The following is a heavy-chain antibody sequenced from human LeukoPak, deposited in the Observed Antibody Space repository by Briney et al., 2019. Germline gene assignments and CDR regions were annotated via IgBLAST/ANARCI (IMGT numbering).Heavy chain of an antibody. Sequence: SQTLSLTCTVSGGSISSGDYYWSWIRQPPGKGLEWIGYIYYSGSTYYNPSLKSRVTISVDTSKNQFSLKLSSVTAADTAVYYCARAGSTNEIWGTDAWGQGTTVTVSS. CDR1: GGSISSGDYY. CDR2: IYYSGST. J-gene: IGHJ6*02. V-gene: IGHV4-30-4*01. CDR3: ARAGSTNEIWGTDA. D-gene: IGHD2-8*01.